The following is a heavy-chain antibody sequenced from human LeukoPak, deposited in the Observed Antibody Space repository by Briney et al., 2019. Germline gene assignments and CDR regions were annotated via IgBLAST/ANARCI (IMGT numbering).Heavy chain of an antibody. V-gene: IGHV3-15*01. CDR3: TTGVYYYYYMDV. CDR1: GFTFSNAW. D-gene: IGHD3-10*01. Sequence: GGSLRLSCAASGFTFSNAWMSWVRQAPGKGLEWVGRIKSKPDGGTTDYAAPVKGRFTVSRDDSKNTLYLQMNSLKTEDTAVYYCTTGVYYYYYMDVWGKGTTVTVSS. J-gene: IGHJ6*03. CDR2: IKSKPDGGTT.